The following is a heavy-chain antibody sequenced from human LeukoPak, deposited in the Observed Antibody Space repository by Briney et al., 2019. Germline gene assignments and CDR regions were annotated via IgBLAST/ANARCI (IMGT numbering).Heavy chain of an antibody. D-gene: IGHD3-10*01. V-gene: IGHV4-4*07. CDR2: IYANGDT. CDR3: AKESRVRGVSIRESHYHYYYGMDV. Sequence: SETLSLTCSVSGGSINNFYWTWIRQPAGKGLEWIGRIYANGDTNYKPSLKSRVTLSVDTSKNQLSLKLNSVTAADTALYFCAKESRVRGVSIRESHYHYYYGMDVWGRGTTVTVSS. CDR1: GGSINNFY. J-gene: IGHJ6*02.